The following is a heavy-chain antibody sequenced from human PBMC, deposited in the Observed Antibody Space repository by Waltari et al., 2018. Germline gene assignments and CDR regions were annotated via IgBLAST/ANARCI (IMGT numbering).Heavy chain of an antibody. CDR2: INPDGSDI. V-gene: IGHV3-74*01. CDR3: TRLATELADY. J-gene: IGHJ4*02. CDR1: GTRLRMYW. Sequence: EVQLVASGGGLVERGGSLRPYGSDSGTRLRMYWIGGVRQVAGKGLLWVAKINPDGSDISYADSVKGRFTISRDNAKNTLYLQMNRLRAEDTALYFCTRLATELADYWGQGTLVTVSS. D-gene: IGHD4-4*01.